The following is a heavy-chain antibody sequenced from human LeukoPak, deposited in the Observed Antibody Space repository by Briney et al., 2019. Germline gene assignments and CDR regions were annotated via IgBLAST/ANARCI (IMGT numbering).Heavy chain of an antibody. CDR2: ISISGNS. CDR3: ARRVWEQTYVAYENWFDP. D-gene: IGHD1/OR15-1a*01. CDR1: AASISSYY. Sequence: PWHCLSPACTLAAASISSYYREWVRQPAGKGLGCIGRISISGNSNYNPSLKSRFTMSVDTSKNQFSLKLSSVTAADTAVYYCARRVWEQTYVAYENWFDPWGQGTLVSVSS. J-gene: IGHJ5*02. V-gene: IGHV4-4*07.